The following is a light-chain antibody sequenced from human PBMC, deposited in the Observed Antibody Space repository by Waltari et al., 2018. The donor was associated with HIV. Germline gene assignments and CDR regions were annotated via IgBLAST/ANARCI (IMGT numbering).Light chain of an antibody. CDR1: QTVGSY. CDR3: HQSYSYPRT. CDR2: AAS. V-gene: IGKV1-39*01. Sequence: DIDMTQSPSSLSASVGDRVTITCRASQTVGSYLTWYQQKPGKAPKVLIYAASNLESGVPSRFSGSGSGTDFTLTIDSLQPEDFATYFCHQSYSYPRTFGQGTKVEIK. J-gene: IGKJ1*01.